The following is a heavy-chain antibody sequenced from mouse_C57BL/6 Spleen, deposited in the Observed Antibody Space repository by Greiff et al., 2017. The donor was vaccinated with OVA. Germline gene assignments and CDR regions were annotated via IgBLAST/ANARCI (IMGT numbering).Heavy chain of an antibody. J-gene: IGHJ4*01. CDR1: GYTFTSYW. V-gene: IGHV1-69*01. CDR2: IDPSDSYT. Sequence: QVQLQQSGAELVMPGASVKLSCKASGYTFTSYWMHWVKQRPGQGLEWIGEIDPSDSYTNYNQKFKGKSTLTVDKSSSTAYMQLSSLTSEDSAVYYCARTSGPYYYAMDYWGQGTSVTVSS. CDR3: ARTSGPYYYAMDY. D-gene: IGHD3-2*02.